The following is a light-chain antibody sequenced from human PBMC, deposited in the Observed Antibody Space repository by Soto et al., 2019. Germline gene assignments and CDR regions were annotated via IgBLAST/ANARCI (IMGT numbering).Light chain of an antibody. J-gene: IGLJ2*01. CDR1: SSDVGSYNL. CDR3: CSHAGSGV. CDR2: EGS. Sequence: QSALTQPASVSGSPGQSITISCTGTSSDVGSYNLVSWYQQHPGKAPKLMIYEGSKRPSGVSNRFSGSKSGNTASLTISGLQAEDEADYYCCSHAGSGVFGGWTKLTVL. V-gene: IGLV2-23*01.